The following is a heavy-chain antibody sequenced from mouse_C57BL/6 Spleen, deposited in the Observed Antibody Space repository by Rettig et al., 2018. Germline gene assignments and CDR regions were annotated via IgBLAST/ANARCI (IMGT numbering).Heavy chain of an antibody. Sequence: SGYTFTSYWITWVKQRPGQGLEWIGDIYPGSGSTNYNEKFKSKATLTVDTSSSTAYMQLSSLTSEDSAVYYCARRYYGSSHYAMDYWGQGTSVTVSS. D-gene: IGHD1-1*01. J-gene: IGHJ4*01. CDR3: ARRYYGSSHYAMDY. V-gene: IGHV1-55*01. CDR1: GYTFTSYW. CDR2: IYPGSGST.